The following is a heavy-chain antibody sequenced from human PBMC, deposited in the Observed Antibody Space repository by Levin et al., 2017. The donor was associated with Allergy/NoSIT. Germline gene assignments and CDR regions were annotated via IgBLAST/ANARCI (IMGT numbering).Heavy chain of an antibody. CDR3: ASISAAETLRFDY. D-gene: IGHD6-13*01. CDR1: GFTFSSYW. V-gene: IGHV3-7*01. CDR2: IKQDGSEK. Sequence: GGSLRLSCAASGFTFSSYWMSWVRQAPGKGLEWVANIKQDGSEKYYVDSVKGRFTISRDNAKNSLYLQMNSLRAEDTAVYYCASISAAETLRFDYWGQGTLVTVSS. J-gene: IGHJ4*02.